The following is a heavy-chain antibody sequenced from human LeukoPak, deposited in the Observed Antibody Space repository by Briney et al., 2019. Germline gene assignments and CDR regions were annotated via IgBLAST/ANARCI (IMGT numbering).Heavy chain of an antibody. CDR1: GGTFSSYA. CDR3: ATNYYRWFDP. V-gene: IGHV1-69*05. J-gene: IGHJ5*02. Sequence: SVKGSCKASGGTFSSYAISWVRQAPGQGLEWMGRIIPIFGTANYAQKFQGRVTITTDESTSTAYMELSSLRSEDTAVYYCATNYYRWFDPWGQGTLVTVSS. CDR2: IIPIFGTA. D-gene: IGHD1-26*01.